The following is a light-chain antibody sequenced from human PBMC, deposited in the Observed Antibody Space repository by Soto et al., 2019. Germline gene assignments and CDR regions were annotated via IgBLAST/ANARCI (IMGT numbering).Light chain of an antibody. CDR2: DVS. CDR3: SSYTSSSTLVV. J-gene: IGLJ1*01. Sequence: QPASVSWSPGQSITISCTGTSSDVGDYNYVSWYQQHPGKAPKLMIYDVSNRPSGVSNRFSGSKSGNTASLTISGLQAEDEADYYCSSYTSSSTLVVFGTGTKLTVL. CDR1: SSDVGDYNY. V-gene: IGLV2-14*01.